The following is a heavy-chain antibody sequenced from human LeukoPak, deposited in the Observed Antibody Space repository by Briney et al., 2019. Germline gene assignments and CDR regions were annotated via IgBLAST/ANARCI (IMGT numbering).Heavy chain of an antibody. V-gene: IGHV3-74*01. Sequence: GGSLRLSCAASGLTFSSYWMNWVRRAPGKGLVWVSRIASDGSSTTYADSVKGRFSISRDNAKNTLYLQMNSLRVEDTAVYYCARGRPHGNDYWGQGTLVTVSS. J-gene: IGHJ4*02. CDR1: GLTFSSYW. CDR3: ARGRPHGNDY. CDR2: IASDGSST. D-gene: IGHD4-23*01.